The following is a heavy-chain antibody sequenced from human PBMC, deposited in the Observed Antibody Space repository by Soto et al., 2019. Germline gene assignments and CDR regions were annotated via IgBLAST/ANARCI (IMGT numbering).Heavy chain of an antibody. J-gene: IGHJ5*02. CDR1: GGTFISYA. V-gene: IGHV1-69*13. D-gene: IGHD5-18*01. CDR2: IIPIFGTA. CDR3: AREPLGYSYGFNWFDP. Sequence: SVRLSCTASGGTFISYAMMWVRQAPGQGLEWMGGIIPIFGTANYAQKFQGRVTITADESTSTAYMELSSLRSEDTAVYYCAREPLGYSYGFNWFDPWGQGTLVTVSS.